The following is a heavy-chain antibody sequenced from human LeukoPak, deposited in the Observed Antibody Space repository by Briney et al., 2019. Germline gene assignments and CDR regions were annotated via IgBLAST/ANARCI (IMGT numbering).Heavy chain of an antibody. CDR2: INHSGST. J-gene: IGHJ4*02. CDR1: GGSFSGYY. CDR3: ARGPNYFDY. V-gene: IGHV4-34*01. Sequence: SETLSLTCAVYGGSFSGYYWSWIRQPPGKGLEWIGEINHSGSTNYNPSLKSRVTISVDTSKNQFSLKLSSVTAADTAVYYCARGPNYFDYWGQGTLDTVSS.